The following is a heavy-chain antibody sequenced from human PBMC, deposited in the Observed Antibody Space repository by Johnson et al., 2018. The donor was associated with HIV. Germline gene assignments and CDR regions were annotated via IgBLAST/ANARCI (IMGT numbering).Heavy chain of an antibody. CDR1: GFTFSSYW. CDR3: AREGGVTMVDGFDI. J-gene: IGHJ3*02. CDR2: IKQDGSEK. Sequence: VQLVESGGGLVQPGGSLRLSCAASGFTFSSYWMSWVRQAPGKGLEWVANIKQDGSEKYYVDSVKGRFTISRDNAKNSLYLQMNSLRAEDTAVYYWAREGGVTMVDGFDIWGQGTMVTVSS. D-gene: IGHD3-10*01. V-gene: IGHV3-7*04.